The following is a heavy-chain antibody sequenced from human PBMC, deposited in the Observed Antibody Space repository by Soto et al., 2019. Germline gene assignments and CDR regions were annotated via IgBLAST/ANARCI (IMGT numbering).Heavy chain of an antibody. CDR1: VGSFSGYY. CDR3: AREPRRYCSSTSCYFQDV. V-gene: IGHV4-34*01. J-gene: IGHJ6*04. CDR2: INHSGST. D-gene: IGHD2-2*01. Sequence: PSETLSLTCAVYVGSFSGYYWSWIRQPPGKGLEWIGEINHSGSTNYNPSLKSRVTISVDTSKNQFSLKLSSVTAADTAVYYCAREPRRYCSSTSCYFQDVWGKGTTVTVSS.